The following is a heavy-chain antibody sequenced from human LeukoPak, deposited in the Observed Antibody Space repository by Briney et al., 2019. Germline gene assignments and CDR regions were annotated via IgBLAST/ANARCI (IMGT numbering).Heavy chain of an antibody. CDR2: IYGSGGSM. CDR1: GFTFSSSA. J-gene: IGHJ4*02. Sequence: GGSLRLSCAASGFTFSSSAMSWVRQAPGKGLEWVSAIYGSGGSMFYADSVKGRFTISRDISKNTLFLQMNSLRPEDTAVYYCANWLCSSSTSCSDYWGQGTLVTVSS. CDR3: ANWLCSSSTSCSDY. V-gene: IGHV3-23*01. D-gene: IGHD2-2*01.